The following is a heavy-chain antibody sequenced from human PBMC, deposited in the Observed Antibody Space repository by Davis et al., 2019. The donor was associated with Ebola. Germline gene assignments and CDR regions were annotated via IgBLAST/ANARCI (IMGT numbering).Heavy chain of an antibody. CDR2: ISGSGGST. Sequence: PGGSLRLSCAASGFTFSSYAMSWVRQAPGKGLEWVSAISGSGGSTYYADSVKGRFTISRDNSKNTLYLQMNSLRAEDTAVYYCARDRGRIAARQNPSFDYWGQGTLVTVSS. V-gene: IGHV3-23*01. D-gene: IGHD6-6*01. CDR3: ARDRGRIAARQNPSFDY. CDR1: GFTFSSYA. J-gene: IGHJ4*02.